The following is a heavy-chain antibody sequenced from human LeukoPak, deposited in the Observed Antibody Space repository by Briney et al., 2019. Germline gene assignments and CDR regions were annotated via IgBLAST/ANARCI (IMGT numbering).Heavy chain of an antibody. Sequence: PGGTLRLFCAASGLIFKHYGMHWASHAPGKGLEGVADICYDGSYEHYRDAVKGRHNISRHNSKHTVYLQMNSLRAADTAVYYCAKDYIRIGSSGLRTGAFDIWGQGTRVTVSS. CDR2: ICYDGSYE. D-gene: IGHD3/OR15-3a*01. CDR1: GLIFKHYG. V-gene: IGHV3-33*06. J-gene: IGHJ3*02. CDR3: AKDYIRIGSSGLRTGAFDI.